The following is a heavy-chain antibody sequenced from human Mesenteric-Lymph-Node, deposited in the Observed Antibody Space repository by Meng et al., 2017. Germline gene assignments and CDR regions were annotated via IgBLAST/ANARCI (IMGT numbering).Heavy chain of an antibody. V-gene: IGHV3-23*04. Sequence: EVQLVESGGGLVQPGGSLRLSCAASGFTFSSYAMSWVRQAPGKGLEWVSAISGSGGSTYYADSVKGRFTISRDNSKNTLYLQMNSLRAEDTAVYYCAIPTNYYGSGSGGYFDLWGRGTLVTVSS. CDR2: ISGSGGST. CDR1: GFTFSSYA. J-gene: IGHJ2*01. D-gene: IGHD3-10*01. CDR3: AIPTNYYGSGSGGYFDL.